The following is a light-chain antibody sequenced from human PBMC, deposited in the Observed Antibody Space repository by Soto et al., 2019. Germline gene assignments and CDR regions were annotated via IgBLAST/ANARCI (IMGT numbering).Light chain of an antibody. V-gene: IGLV2-11*01. J-gene: IGLJ1*01. Sequence: QSALTQPRSVSGSPGQSVTISCTGTSSDVGGYNYVSWYQQHPGKAPKVMIYDVSERPSGVPDRFSGSKTGNTAYLTISGLQAEDEADYYCCSYAGSPRYVLGPGTKVTVL. CDR1: SSDVGGYNY. CDR3: CSYAGSPRYV. CDR2: DVS.